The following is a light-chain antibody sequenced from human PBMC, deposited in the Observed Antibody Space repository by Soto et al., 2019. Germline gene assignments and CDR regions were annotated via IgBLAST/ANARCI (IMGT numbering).Light chain of an antibody. V-gene: IGKV1-9*01. CDR1: QGISSY. CDR2: AAS. J-gene: IGKJ5*01. CDR3: QQLSSYPIT. Sequence: DIQLTQSPSVLSSSVEDRGSITCRPSQGISSYLAWYQQKKGKAPKLLMYAASTLQSGVPSRFSGSAHGTDFHLPISRLPTGDFANYYCQQLSSYPITFGQGTRVEIK.